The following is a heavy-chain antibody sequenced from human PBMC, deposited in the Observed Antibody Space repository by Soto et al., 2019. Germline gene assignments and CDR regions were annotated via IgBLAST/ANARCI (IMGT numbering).Heavy chain of an antibody. V-gene: IGHV3-72*01. CDR2: RRNKVIGYTT. CDR3: ARGAPPFDD. CDR1: GLTLSDYY. Sequence: EVQLVQSGGGLVQPGGSLRLSCAASGLTLSDYYMDWVRQTPGKGLEWIGGRRNKVIGYTTEYAASVKGRFTISRDDSTNSLYLKMNRLSTDDTAVYYCARGAPPFDDWGQGTLVTVSS. J-gene: IGHJ4*02.